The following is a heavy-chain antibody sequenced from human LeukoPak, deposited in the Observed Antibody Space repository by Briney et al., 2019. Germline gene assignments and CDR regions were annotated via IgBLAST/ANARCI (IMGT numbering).Heavy chain of an antibody. D-gene: IGHD6-19*01. CDR3: ARDRTQYSSGWYNWFDP. CDR2: INHSGST. Sequence: SETLSLTCAVYGGSFSGYYWSWIRQPPGKGLEWIGEINHSGSTNYNPSLKSRVTISVDTSKNQFSLKLSSVTAADTAVYYCARDRTQYSSGWYNWFDPWGQGTLVTVSS. J-gene: IGHJ5*02. V-gene: IGHV4-34*01. CDR1: GGSFSGYY.